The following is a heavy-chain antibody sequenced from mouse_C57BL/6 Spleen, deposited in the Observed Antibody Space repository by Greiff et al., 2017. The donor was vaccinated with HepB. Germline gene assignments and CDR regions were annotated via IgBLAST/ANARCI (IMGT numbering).Heavy chain of an antibody. CDR1: GYAFSSSW. J-gene: IGHJ2*01. CDR3: ARIRYYYGSSYEGNYFDY. D-gene: IGHD1-1*01. V-gene: IGHV1-82*01. Sequence: QVQLKESGPELVKPGASVKISCKASGYAFSSSWMNWVKQRPGKGLEWIGRIYPGDGDTNYNGKFKGKATLTADKSSSTAYMQLRSLTSEDSAVYFCARIRYYYGSSYEGNYFDYWGQGTTLTVSS. CDR2: IYPGDGDT.